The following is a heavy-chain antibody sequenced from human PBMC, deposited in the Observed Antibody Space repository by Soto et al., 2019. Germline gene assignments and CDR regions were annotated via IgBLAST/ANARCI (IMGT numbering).Heavy chain of an antibody. D-gene: IGHD2-15*01. V-gene: IGHV1-69*13. CDR3: AARRYCSGGSCPDYFDY. CDR1: GGTFSSYA. Sequence: GASGKVSCKDSGGTFSSYAISWVRQAPGQWLEWMGGIIPIFGTPNYVQKFQGRVTITADESTITAYMELSSLRSEDTAVYYCAARRYCSGGSCPDYFDYWGQGTLVTVSS. CDR2: IIPIFGTP. J-gene: IGHJ4*02.